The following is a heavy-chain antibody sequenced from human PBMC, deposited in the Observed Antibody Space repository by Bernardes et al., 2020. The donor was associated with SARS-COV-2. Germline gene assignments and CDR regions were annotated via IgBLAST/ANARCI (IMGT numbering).Heavy chain of an antibody. CDR2: IIAYNGNT. D-gene: IGHD3-10*01. CDR1: GYTFSSYG. Sequence: ASVKVSCKAFGYTFSSYGIRWVRQPPGQGLAWMGCIIAYNGNTNYAQQVQGRVTMTTDTSRSTAYMELRHLRSDDTAVYYCARKGARSGTYRGVGDGFEPWGQGTLGNV. CDR3: ARKGARSGTYRGVGDGFEP. V-gene: IGHV1-18*04. J-gene: IGHJ5*02.